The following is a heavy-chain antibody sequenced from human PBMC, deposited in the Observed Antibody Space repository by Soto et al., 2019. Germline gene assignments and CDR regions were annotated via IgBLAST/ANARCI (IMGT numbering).Heavy chain of an antibody. D-gene: IGHD2-21*02. Sequence: SETLYLTCTVSGGSISSGGYYWSWIRQHPGKGLEWIGYIYYSGSTYYNPSLQSRVTISVDTSKNQFSLKLSSVTAADTAVYFCAREDDGGDRDYYGLDVWGQGTTVTVSS. V-gene: IGHV4-30-4*08. CDR3: AREDDGGDRDYYGLDV. CDR1: GGSISSGGYY. J-gene: IGHJ6*02. CDR2: IYYSGST.